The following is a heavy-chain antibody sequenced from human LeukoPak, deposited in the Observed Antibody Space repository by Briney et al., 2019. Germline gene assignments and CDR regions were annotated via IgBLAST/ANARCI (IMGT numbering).Heavy chain of an antibody. D-gene: IGHD1-7*01. V-gene: IGHV3-15*04. Sequence: GGSLRLSCAASGFTFSSYAMSWVRQAPGKGLEWVGQTVSEIDGGTTDYAAPVKGRFTISRDDSKSTLYLQMNSLKIEDTAVYYCTTDEDWNYARKDVWGQGATVIVSS. CDR3: TTDEDWNYARKDV. CDR2: TVSEIDGGTT. CDR1: GFTFSSYA. J-gene: IGHJ6*02.